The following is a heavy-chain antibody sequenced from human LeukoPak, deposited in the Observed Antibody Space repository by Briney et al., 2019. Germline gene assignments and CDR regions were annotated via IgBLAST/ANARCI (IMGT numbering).Heavy chain of an antibody. D-gene: IGHD6-19*01. CDR3: ARQSSVAGFT. CDR1: GYSFTTYW. J-gene: IGHJ5*02. Sequence: GGSLKISCEASGYSFTTYWISWVRQMPGKGLEWMGRIDPSDSYTNYSPSFQGHVTISADKSISTAYLQWSSLKASDTAMYYCARQSSVAGFTWGQGTLVTVSS. V-gene: IGHV5-10-1*01. CDR2: IDPSDSYT.